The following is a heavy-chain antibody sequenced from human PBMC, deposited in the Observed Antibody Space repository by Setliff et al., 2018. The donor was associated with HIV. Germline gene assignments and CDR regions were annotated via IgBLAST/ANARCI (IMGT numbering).Heavy chain of an antibody. CDR2: INSDGSST. Sequence: GGSLRLSCAVSGFTFSRYAMSWVRQAPGKGLVWVSRINSDGSSTSYADSVKGRFTISRDNAKNSVFLQMNSLRAEDTGVYYCATQTGFYNSHWYDYWGQGTMVTVSS. D-gene: IGHD6-13*01. CDR3: ATQTGFYNSHWYDY. J-gene: IGHJ4*02. V-gene: IGHV3-74*01. CDR1: GFTFSRYA.